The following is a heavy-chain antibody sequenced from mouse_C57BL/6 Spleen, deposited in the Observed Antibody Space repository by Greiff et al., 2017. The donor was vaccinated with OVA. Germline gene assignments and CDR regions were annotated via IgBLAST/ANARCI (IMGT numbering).Heavy chain of an antibody. Sequence: QVQLKQSGAELARPGASVKMSCKASGYTFTSYTMHWVKQRPGQGLEWIGYINPSSGYTKYNQKFKDKATLTADKSSSTAYMQLSSLTSEDSAVYYCARESITTVVGPLDYWGQGTTLTVSS. CDR2: INPSSGYT. D-gene: IGHD1-1*01. V-gene: IGHV1-4*01. CDR1: GYTFTSYT. CDR3: ARESITTVVGPLDY. J-gene: IGHJ2*01.